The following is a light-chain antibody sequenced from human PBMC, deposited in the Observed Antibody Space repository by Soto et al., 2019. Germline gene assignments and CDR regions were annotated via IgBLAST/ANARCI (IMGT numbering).Light chain of an antibody. CDR2: GAS. V-gene: IGKV3-20*01. J-gene: IGKJ4*01. CDR3: QQYDSSPLT. CDR1: QSVSSSY. Sequence: EIVLTQSPGTLSLSPGERATLSCRASQSVSSSYLAWYQQKPGQAPRLLIYGASSAATGIPDRFSGSESGTDFTLTISILEPEDLAVYYCQQYDSSPLTFGGGTKVEIK.